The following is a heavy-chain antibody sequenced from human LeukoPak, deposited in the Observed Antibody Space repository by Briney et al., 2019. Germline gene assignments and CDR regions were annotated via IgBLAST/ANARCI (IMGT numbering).Heavy chain of an antibody. CDR2: SSSSGSTI. D-gene: IGHD3/OR15-3a*01. J-gene: IGHJ4*02. V-gene: IGHV3-11*01. CDR1: GFNLSDYY. Sequence: GGSLRLSCAASGFNLSDYYMSWIRQAPGKGLEWVSYSSSSGSTIYYADSVKGRFAISRDNAKNSLYLQMNSLRAEDTAVYYCARRRDFIDYWGQGTLVTVSS. CDR3: ARRRDFIDY.